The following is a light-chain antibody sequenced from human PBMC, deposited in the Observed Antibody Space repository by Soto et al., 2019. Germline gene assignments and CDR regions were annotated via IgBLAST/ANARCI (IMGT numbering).Light chain of an antibody. CDR1: QSLLHGNGYNY. J-gene: IGKJ1*01. CDR2: FGS. V-gene: IGKV2-28*01. CDR3: WQALQTPWT. Sequence: EIVVTRSPLSLPVTPGEPASISCRCSQSLLHGNGYNYVDWYLKKPGQSPQLLIYFGSTRASGVSYRFGGSGSGTDFSLKISRVEAEAVGDYYCWQALQTPWTFGQGTKVEIQ.